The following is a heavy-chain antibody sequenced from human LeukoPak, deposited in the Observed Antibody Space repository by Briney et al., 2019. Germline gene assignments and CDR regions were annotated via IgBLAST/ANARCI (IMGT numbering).Heavy chain of an antibody. Sequence: SETLSLTCTVSGGSISSYYWTWIRQPAGKGLEWIGRIYSSGSSNYSPSLKSRVTMSVDTSKNQFSLKLSSVTAADTAVYYCARVGYGGDLDYWGQGTLVTVSS. CDR2: IYSSGSS. CDR3: ARVGYGGDLDY. D-gene: IGHD4-23*01. CDR1: GGSISSYY. J-gene: IGHJ4*02. V-gene: IGHV4-4*07.